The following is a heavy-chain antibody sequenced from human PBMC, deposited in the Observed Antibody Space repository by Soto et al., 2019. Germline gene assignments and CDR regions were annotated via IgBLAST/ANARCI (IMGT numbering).Heavy chain of an antibody. Sequence: QVQLQESGPGLVKPSETLSLTCSVSGGSISDYQWNWIRQPPGKGLEWIGYIDYSGRTNYNPSLKSRVTISLDTSTKQFSLRLRSVTAADTAVYYCARMRGLGEISPYVDYWGQGTLVTVSS. J-gene: IGHJ4*02. V-gene: IGHV4-59*01. CDR2: IDYSGRT. D-gene: IGHD3-16*02. CDR3: ARMRGLGEISPYVDY. CDR1: GGSISDYQ.